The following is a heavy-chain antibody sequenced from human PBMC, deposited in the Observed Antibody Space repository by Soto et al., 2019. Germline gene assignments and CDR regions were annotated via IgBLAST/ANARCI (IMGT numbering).Heavy chain of an antibody. CDR1: GYTFTSYG. Sequence: ASVKVSCKASGYTFTSYGISWVRQAPGQGLEWMGWISAYNGNTNYAQKLQGRVTMTTDTSTSTAYMELRSLRSDDTAVYYCARVPCSSTSCPYYYYYGMDVWGQGTTDTCSS. D-gene: IGHD2-2*01. CDR3: ARVPCSSTSCPYYYYYGMDV. V-gene: IGHV1-18*01. CDR2: ISAYNGNT. J-gene: IGHJ6*02.